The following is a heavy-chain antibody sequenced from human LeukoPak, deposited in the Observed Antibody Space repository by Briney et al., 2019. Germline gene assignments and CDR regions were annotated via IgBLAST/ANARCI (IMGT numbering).Heavy chain of an antibody. V-gene: IGHV6-1*01. J-gene: IGHJ4*02. Sequence: SQTLSLACAISRDSVSSDTTSWNWIRQSPSRGLEWLGRTYYRSKWYNDYAVSVKSRITINPDTSKNQFSLQLNSVTPEDTAVYYCARGRPLDYWGQGTLVTVSS. CDR2: TYYRSKWYN. CDR3: ARGRPLDY. CDR1: RDSVSSDTTS.